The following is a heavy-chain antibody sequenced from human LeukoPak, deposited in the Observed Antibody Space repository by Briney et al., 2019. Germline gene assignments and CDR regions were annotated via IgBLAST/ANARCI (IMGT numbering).Heavy chain of an antibody. CDR1: GFTFSSYS. CDR2: ISSSSSTI. Sequence: VGSLRLSCATSGFTFSSYSMNWVRQAPGKGLEWVSYISSSSSTIYYADSVKGRFTISRDNAKNSLYLQMNSLRAEDTAVYYCARDRVAARPDVFDIWGQGTMVTVSS. D-gene: IGHD6-6*01. J-gene: IGHJ3*02. CDR3: ARDRVAARPDVFDI. V-gene: IGHV3-48*01.